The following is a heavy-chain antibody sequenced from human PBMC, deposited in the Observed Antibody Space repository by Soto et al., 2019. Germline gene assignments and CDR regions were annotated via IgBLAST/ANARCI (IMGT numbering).Heavy chain of an antibody. Sequence: EVQLVESGGGLVQPGGSLRLSCAASGFTFSSNWMNWVRRVPGKGLVWVSRINTDGSETNYADSVKGRFTISRDNAKNTLYLQMNSLRAEDTAVYYCARDGEGYWGQGTLVTVSS. CDR3: ARDGEGY. V-gene: IGHV3-74*01. J-gene: IGHJ4*02. D-gene: IGHD2-21*01. CDR2: INTDGSET. CDR1: GFTFSSNW.